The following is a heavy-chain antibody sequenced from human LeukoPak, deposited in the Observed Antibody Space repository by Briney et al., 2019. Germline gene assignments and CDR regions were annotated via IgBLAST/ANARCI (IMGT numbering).Heavy chain of an antibody. CDR1: GFTFDDYT. V-gene: IGHV3-43*01. Sequence: PGGSLRLSCAASGFTFDDYTMHWVRQAPGKGLEWVSLISWDGGSTYYADSVKGRFTISRDNSKNSLYLQMNSLRTEDTALYYCAKGHNYDSSGYYDYWGQGTLVTVSS. CDR2: ISWDGGST. CDR3: AKGHNYDSSGYYDY. D-gene: IGHD3-22*01. J-gene: IGHJ4*02.